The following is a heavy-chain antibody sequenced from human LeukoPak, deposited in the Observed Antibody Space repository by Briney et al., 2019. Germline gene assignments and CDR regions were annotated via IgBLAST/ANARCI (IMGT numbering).Heavy chain of an antibody. Sequence: SVKVSCKASGGTFSSYAISWVRQAPGQGLEWMGGIIPIFGTANYAQKFQGRVTITTAESTSTAYMELSSLRSEETAVYYCARSPTDFWSGYRSEYYYYYYMDVWGKGTTVTVSS. CDR1: GGTFSSYA. J-gene: IGHJ6*03. CDR3: ARSPTDFWSGYRSEYYYYYYMDV. CDR2: IIPIFGTA. V-gene: IGHV1-69*05. D-gene: IGHD3-3*01.